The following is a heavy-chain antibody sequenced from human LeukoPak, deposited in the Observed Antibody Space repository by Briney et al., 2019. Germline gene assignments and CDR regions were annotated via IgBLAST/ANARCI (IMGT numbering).Heavy chain of an antibody. CDR2: VTSSARTT. V-gene: IGHV3-23*01. Sequence: PGGSLRLSCAASRFTFSNFGMSWVRQAPGKGLEWVSTVTSSARTTYYADSVRGRFAISRDNSENTLYLQMNSLRAEDTAVYYCAKKIRLLWASDALDLWGQGTMVTVSS. J-gene: IGHJ3*01. D-gene: IGHD2-15*01. CDR1: RFTFSNFG. CDR3: AKKIRLLWASDALDL.